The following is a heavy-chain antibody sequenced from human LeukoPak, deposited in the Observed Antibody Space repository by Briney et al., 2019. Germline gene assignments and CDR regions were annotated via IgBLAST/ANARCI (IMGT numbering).Heavy chain of an antibody. CDR3: AREGNYYDSSGYYSSLKYYFDY. J-gene: IGHJ4*02. Sequence: ASVKVSCKASGGTFSSYAISWVRQAPGQGLEWMGWISAYNGNTNYAQKLQGRVTMTTDTSTSTAYMELRSLRSDDTAVYYCAREGNYYDSSGYYSSLKYYFDYWGQGTLVTVSS. CDR1: GGTFSSYA. CDR2: ISAYNGNT. D-gene: IGHD3-22*01. V-gene: IGHV1-18*01.